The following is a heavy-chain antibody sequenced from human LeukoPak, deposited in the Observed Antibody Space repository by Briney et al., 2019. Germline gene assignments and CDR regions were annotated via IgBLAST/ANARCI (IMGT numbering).Heavy chain of an antibody. CDR2: FDPEDGET. D-gene: IGHD3-10*01. CDR3: ATAGPKWFGELLYDY. CDR1: GYTLTELS. V-gene: IGHV1-24*01. Sequence: ASVKVSCKVSGYTLTELSMDWVRQAPGKGLEWMGGFDPEDGETIYAQKFQGRVTMTEDTSTDTAYMELSSLRSEDTAVYYCATAGPKWFGELLYDYWGQGILVLVSS. J-gene: IGHJ4*02.